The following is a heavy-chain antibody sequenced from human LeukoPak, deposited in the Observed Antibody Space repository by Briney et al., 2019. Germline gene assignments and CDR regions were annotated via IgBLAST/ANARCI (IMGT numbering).Heavy chain of an antibody. CDR3: AKSSPPPLRY. CDR1: GFTFSSYA. J-gene: IGHJ4*02. V-gene: IGHV3-23*01. CDR2: ISGSGSGGST. Sequence: SGGSLRLSCAASGFTFSSYAMSWVRQAPGKGLEWVSAISGSGSGGSTYHADSVKGRFTISRDNSKNTLYLQMNSLRAEDTAVYYCAKSSPPPLRYWGQGTLVTVSS.